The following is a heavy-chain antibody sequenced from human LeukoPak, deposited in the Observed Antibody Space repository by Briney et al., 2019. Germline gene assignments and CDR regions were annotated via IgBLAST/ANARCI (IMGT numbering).Heavy chain of an antibody. V-gene: IGHV4-61*02. CDR2: IYTSGST. CDR1: GGSISSGSYY. D-gene: IGHD3-22*01. CDR3: ARGLNYYDSSGYYRYYYYYIDV. J-gene: IGHJ6*03. Sequence: PSETLSLTCTVSGGSISSGSYYWSWIRQPAGKGLEWIGRIYTSGSTNYNPSLKSRVTISVDTSKNQFSLKLSSVTAADTAVYYCARGLNYYDSSGYYRYYYYYIDVWGKGTTVTVSS.